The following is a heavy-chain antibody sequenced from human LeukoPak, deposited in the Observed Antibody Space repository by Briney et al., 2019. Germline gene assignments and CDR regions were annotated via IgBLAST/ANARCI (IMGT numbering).Heavy chain of an antibody. Sequence: GGSLRLSCAASGFTFSTYNMNWVRQAPGKGLQWVASISSSSSYIYYADSVKGRFTISRDDAKNSLYLQMNSLRAEDTAVYWCARDYIAYDPLDYWGQGTLVTVSS. V-gene: IGHV3-21*01. J-gene: IGHJ4*02. CDR2: ISSSSSYI. CDR3: ARDYIAYDPLDY. D-gene: IGHD3-3*01. CDR1: GFTFSTYN.